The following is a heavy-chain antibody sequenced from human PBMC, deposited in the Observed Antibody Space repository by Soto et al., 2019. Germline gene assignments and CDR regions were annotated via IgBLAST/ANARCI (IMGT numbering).Heavy chain of an antibody. V-gene: IGHV4-39*01. J-gene: IGHJ4*02. CDR1: GGSISSSSYY. CDR2: IYYSGST. D-gene: IGHD6-6*01. CDR3: ARHAEYSSSRALDY. Sequence: SETLSLTCTVSGGSISSSSYYWGWIRQPPGKGLEWIGSIYYSGSTYYNPSLKSRVTISVDTSKNQFSLKLSSVTAADTAVYYCARHAEYSSSRALDYWGQGTLVTVSS.